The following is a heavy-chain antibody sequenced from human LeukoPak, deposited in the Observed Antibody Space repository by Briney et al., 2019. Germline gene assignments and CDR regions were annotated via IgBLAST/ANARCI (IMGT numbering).Heavy chain of an antibody. CDR3: ARGRPRYSYDYDAWFDY. J-gene: IGHJ4*02. CDR1: GYTFTSYD. D-gene: IGHD5-18*01. Sequence: ASVKVSCKAPGYTFTSYDINWVRQATGQGLEWMGWMNPNSGNTGYAQKFQGRVTMTRNTSISTAYMELSSLRSEDTAVYYCARGRPRYSYDYDAWFDYWGQGTLVTVSS. CDR2: MNPNSGNT. V-gene: IGHV1-8*01.